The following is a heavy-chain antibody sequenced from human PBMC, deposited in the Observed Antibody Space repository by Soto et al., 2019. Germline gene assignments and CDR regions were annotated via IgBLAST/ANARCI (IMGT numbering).Heavy chain of an antibody. CDR3: ARLVGAYDSYFGH. J-gene: IGHJ4*02. CDR2: IYPGDSET. Sequence: PEESLKISCNASGYDFARTWIGWVRQLPCKGLDWLGIIYPGDSETRYSPSFRGQVTFSVDMSISTAYLQWSSLKTSDIAIYYCARLVGAYDSYFGHWGQGTRVTVSS. V-gene: IGHV5-51*01. D-gene: IGHD5-12*01. CDR1: GYDFARTW.